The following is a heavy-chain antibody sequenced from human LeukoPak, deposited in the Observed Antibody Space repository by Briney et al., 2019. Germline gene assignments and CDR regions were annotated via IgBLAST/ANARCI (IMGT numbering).Heavy chain of an antibody. D-gene: IGHD6-13*01. J-gene: IGHJ6*02. CDR3: AREDSSSWYKNGMDV. V-gene: IGHV1-18*01. Sequence: ASVKVSCKASGYTFTSYDINWVRQAPGQGLEWMGWISAYNGNTNYAQKLQGRVTMTTDTSTSTAYMELRSLRSDDTAVYYCAREDSSSWYKNGMDVWGQGTTVTVSS. CDR2: ISAYNGNT. CDR1: GYTFTSYD.